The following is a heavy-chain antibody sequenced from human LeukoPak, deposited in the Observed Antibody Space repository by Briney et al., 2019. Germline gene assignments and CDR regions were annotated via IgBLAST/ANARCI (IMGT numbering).Heavy chain of an antibody. J-gene: IGHJ4*02. V-gene: IGHV1-8*03. CDR2: MNPNSGNT. CDR3: ARSLIKTRYYYDSSGYAFDY. D-gene: IGHD3-22*01. CDR1: GYTFTSYD. Sequence: GASVKVSCKASGYTFTSYDINWVRQAPGQGLEWMGWMNPNSGNTGYAQKFQGRVTITRNTSISTAYMELSSLRSEDTAVYYCARSLIKTRYYYDSSGYAFDYWGQGTLVTVSS.